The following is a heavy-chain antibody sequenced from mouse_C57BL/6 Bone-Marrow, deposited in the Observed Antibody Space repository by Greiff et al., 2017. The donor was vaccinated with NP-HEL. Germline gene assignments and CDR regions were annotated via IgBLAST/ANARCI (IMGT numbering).Heavy chain of an antibody. CDR1: GFTFSSYA. Sequence: EVKLVESGGGLVKPGGSLKLSCAASGFTFSSYAMSWVRQTPEKRLEWVATISDGGSYTYYPDNVKGRFTISRDNAKNNLYLQMSHLKSEDTAMYYCARSFYYDLLDYWGQGTTLTVSS. J-gene: IGHJ2*01. CDR3: ARSFYYDLLDY. V-gene: IGHV5-4*03. CDR2: ISDGGSYT. D-gene: IGHD2-4*01.